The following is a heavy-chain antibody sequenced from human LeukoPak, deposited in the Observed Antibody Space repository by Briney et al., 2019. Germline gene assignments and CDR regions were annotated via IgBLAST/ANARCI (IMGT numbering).Heavy chain of an antibody. CDR2: ISYDGSNK. D-gene: IGHD4-17*01. Sequence: PGRSLRLSCAASGFTFSSYAMHWVRQAPGKGLEWVAVISYDGSNKYYAGSVKGRFTISRDNSKNTLYLQMNSLRAEDTAVYYCARDPGYDKGDKKGLFDSGGQGPLFPVSS. CDR3: ARDPGYDKGDKKGLFDS. V-gene: IGHV3-30-3*01. CDR1: GFTFSSYA. J-gene: IGHJ4*02.